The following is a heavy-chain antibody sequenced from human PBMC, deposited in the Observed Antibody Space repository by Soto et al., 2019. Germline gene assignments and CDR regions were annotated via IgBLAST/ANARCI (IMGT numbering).Heavy chain of an antibody. Sequence: GGSLRLSCAASGFTFSSYGMHWVRQAPGKGLEWVAVIWYDGSNKYYADSVKGRFTISRDNSKNTLYLQMNSLRAEDTAVYYCLVHYYYYGMDVWGQGTTVTVSS. D-gene: IGHD6-6*01. J-gene: IGHJ6*02. CDR3: LVHYYYYGMDV. CDR2: IWYDGSNK. V-gene: IGHV3-33*01. CDR1: GFTFSSYG.